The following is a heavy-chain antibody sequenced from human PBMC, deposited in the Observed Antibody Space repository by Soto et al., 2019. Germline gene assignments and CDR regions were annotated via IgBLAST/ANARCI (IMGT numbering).Heavy chain of an antibody. CDR3: ARHIDIVVVVAATPGGFDP. CDR2: IYYSGST. D-gene: IGHD2-15*01. CDR1: GGSISSSSYY. J-gene: IGHJ5*02. V-gene: IGHV4-39*01. Sequence: QLQLQESGPGLVKPSETLSLTCTVSGGSISSSSYYWGWIRQPPGKGLEWIGSIYYSGSTYYNPSLKSRVTISVDTSKNQFSLKLSFVTAADTAVYYCARHIDIVVVVAATPGGFDPWGQGTLVTVSS.